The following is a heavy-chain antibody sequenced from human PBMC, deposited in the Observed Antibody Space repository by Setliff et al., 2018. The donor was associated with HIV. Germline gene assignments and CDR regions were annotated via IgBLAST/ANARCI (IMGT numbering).Heavy chain of an antibody. J-gene: IGHJ4*02. Sequence: SETLSLTCTVSGGSIGSYCWSWIRQPPGKGLEWIGTICYSATTNYNPSLKNRVAISVDTSKNQFSLKLTSVTPADTAVYYCAKSSPSIGYITDCWGQGAPVTAPQ. CDR2: ICYSATT. CDR1: GGSIGSYC. D-gene: IGHD5-12*01. V-gene: IGHV4-59*01. CDR3: AKSSPSIGYITDC.